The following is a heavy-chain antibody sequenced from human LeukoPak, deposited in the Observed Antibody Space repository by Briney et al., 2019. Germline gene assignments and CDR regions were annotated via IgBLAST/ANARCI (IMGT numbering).Heavy chain of an antibody. CDR3: ARGGGLDV. Sequence: GGSLRLSCAASGFTFSSYWMNWARQAPGKGLEWVASTNHNGNVNYYVDSVKGRFTISRDNAKNSLYLQMSNLRAEDTAVYSCARGGGLDVWGQGATVTVSS. V-gene: IGHV3-7*03. CDR2: TNHNGNVN. CDR1: GFTFSSYW. D-gene: IGHD3-16*01. J-gene: IGHJ6*02.